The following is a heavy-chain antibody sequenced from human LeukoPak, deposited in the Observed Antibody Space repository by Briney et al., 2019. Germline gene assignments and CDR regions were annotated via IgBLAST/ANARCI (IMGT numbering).Heavy chain of an antibody. CDR1: GYSISSSNW. V-gene: IGHV4-28*01. CDR2: IYYSGST. CDR3: ARSKDMAGDFDY. J-gene: IGHJ4*02. D-gene: IGHD6-19*01. Sequence: SETQSLTCAVSGYSISSSNWWGWIRQPPGKGLEWIGYIYYSGSTYYNPSLKSRVTMSVDTSKNQFSLKLSSVTALDTAVYYCARSKDMAGDFDYWGQGTLVTVSS.